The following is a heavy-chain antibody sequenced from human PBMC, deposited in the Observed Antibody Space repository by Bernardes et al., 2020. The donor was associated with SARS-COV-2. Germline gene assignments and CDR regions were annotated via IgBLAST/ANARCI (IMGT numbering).Heavy chain of an antibody. J-gene: IGHJ6*03. V-gene: IGHV3-30*04. CDR3: ARAVGLGYCSNSNCLDYMDV. CDR1: GFTFSTFA. Sequence: SLRLSCAASGFTFSTFAMHWVRQAPGKGLEWVAVISYDGSNKYYADSVKGRFTISRDNYKNTLYLQMNSLRPEDTAVFYCARAVGLGYCSNSNCLDYMDVWGKGTTVTVYS. D-gene: IGHD2-2*01. CDR2: ISYDGSNK.